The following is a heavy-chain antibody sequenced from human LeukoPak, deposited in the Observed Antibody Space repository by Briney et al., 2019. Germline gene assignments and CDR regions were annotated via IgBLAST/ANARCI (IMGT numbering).Heavy chain of an antibody. J-gene: IGHJ4*02. Sequence: SQTLSLTCAFSGGSISRGGYSGRWIRQPRGKGLEWIGYIYHSGSTYYNPSLKSRVTISVDRSKNQFSLKLSSVTAADTAVYYCARSMVRGVPPFDYWGQGTLVTVSS. D-gene: IGHD3-10*01. CDR3: ARSMVRGVPPFDY. CDR1: GGSISRGGYS. V-gene: IGHV4-30-2*01. CDR2: IYHSGST.